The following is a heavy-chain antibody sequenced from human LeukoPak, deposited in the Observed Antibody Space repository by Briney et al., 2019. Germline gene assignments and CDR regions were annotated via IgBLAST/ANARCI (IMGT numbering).Heavy chain of an antibody. CDR2: IYSSGST. Sequence: SQTLSLTCTVSGGSISSGSYYWSWIRQPAGKGLEWIGRIYSSGSTNYNPSLKSRVTISVDTSKNQFSLRLSSVTAADTAVYYCARVVGVYLFYFDYWGQGTLVTVSS. V-gene: IGHV4-61*02. CDR1: GGSISSGSYY. CDR3: ARVVGVYLFYFDY. D-gene: IGHD1-26*01. J-gene: IGHJ4*02.